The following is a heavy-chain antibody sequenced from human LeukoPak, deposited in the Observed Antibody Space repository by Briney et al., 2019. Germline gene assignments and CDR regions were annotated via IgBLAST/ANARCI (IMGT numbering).Heavy chain of an antibody. J-gene: IGHJ3*02. D-gene: IGHD3-22*01. CDR2: ISGSGGYT. CDR3: AKSSYYDGSGYHDAFDI. CDR1: GFTFSSYA. V-gene: IGHV3-23*01. Sequence: GGSLRLSCAASGFTFSSYATSWVRQAPGKGLEWVSAISGSGGYTYYTDSVKGRFTISRDNSKKTLYLQMNSLRAEDTAVYYCAKSSYYDGSGYHDAFDIWGQGTMVTVSS.